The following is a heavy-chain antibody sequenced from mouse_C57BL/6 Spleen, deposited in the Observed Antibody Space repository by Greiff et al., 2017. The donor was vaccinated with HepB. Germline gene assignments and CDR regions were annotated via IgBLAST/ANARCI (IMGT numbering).Heavy chain of an antibody. V-gene: IGHV3-6*01. J-gene: IGHJ1*03. CDR3: AIRDYDWYFDV. CDR1: GYSITSGYY. Sequence: EVKLQESGPGLVKPSQSLSLTCSVTGYSITSGYYWNWIRQFPGNKLEWMGYISYDGSNNYNPSLKNRISITRDTSKNQFFLKLNYVTTEDTATYYCAIRDYDWYFDVWGTGTTVTVSS. D-gene: IGHD2-4*01. CDR2: ISYDGSN.